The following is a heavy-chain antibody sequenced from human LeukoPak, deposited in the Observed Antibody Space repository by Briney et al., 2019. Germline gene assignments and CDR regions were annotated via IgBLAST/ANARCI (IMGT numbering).Heavy chain of an antibody. D-gene: IGHD2-15*01. J-gene: IGHJ4*02. CDR2: IKQDGSET. V-gene: IGHV3-7*03. CDR1: GFTFSSYG. CDR3: VGCSGGTCSDFDY. Sequence: GGSLRLSCAASGFTFSSYGMHWVRQAPGKGLEGVANIKQDGSETYYLDSVKGRFTISRDNAKNSMYLQMNRLRAEDTAVYYCVGCSGGTCSDFDYWGRGTLVTVSS.